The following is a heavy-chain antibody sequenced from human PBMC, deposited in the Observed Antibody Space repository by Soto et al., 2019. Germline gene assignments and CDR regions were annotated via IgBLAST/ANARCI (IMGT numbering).Heavy chain of an antibody. D-gene: IGHD2-2*01. Sequence: EVQLVESGGGLVQPGGSLRLSCAASGFTFSSYWMHWVRQAPGKGLVWVSRIDSDGSSTSYADSVKGRFTISRDNAKNTLYLQMNSLRAEDTAVYYCAREGPTSSTSCCMDVWGKGTTVTVSS. V-gene: IGHV3-74*01. CDR3: AREGPTSSTSCCMDV. CDR2: IDSDGSST. J-gene: IGHJ6*03. CDR1: GFTFSSYW.